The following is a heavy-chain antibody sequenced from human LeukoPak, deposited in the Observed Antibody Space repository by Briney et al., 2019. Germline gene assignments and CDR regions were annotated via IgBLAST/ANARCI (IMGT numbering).Heavy chain of an antibody. D-gene: IGHD6-13*01. J-gene: IGHJ4*02. CDR2: IIPIFGTA. CDR3: ASEYSSSFEFA. Sequence: SVTVSCKASGGTFSSYAISWVRQAPGQGLEWMGGIIPIFGTANYAQTFQGRVTITADKSTSTAYMELSSLRSEDTAVYYCASEYSSSFEFAWGQGTLVTVSS. CDR1: GGTFSSYA. V-gene: IGHV1-69*06.